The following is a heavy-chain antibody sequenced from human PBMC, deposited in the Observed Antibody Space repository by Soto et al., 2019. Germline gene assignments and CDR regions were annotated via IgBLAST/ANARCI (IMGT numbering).Heavy chain of an antibody. Sequence: SETLSLTWAVSGGSFSGYYWSWLRPPPGKGLEWIGVIIHSGSTKYNPSLRRGVTISVDTSKNQFYLRLSTVTAADTAVFHCAGGFGTLVWEIRREYSGMDLWGQGTTVTGS. CDR1: GGSFSGYY. V-gene: IGHV4-34*12. J-gene: IGHJ6*02. CDR3: AGGFGTLVWEIRREYSGMDL. D-gene: IGHD3-10*01. CDR2: IIHSGST.